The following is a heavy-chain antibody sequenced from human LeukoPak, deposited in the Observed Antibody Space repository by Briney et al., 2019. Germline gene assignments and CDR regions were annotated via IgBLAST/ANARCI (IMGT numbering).Heavy chain of an antibody. V-gene: IGHV3-23*01. Sequence: PGGSLRLSCAASGFTFTSYAMSWVRQAPGKGLDWVSTISGSGGGTYYADSVKGRFTISRDNSKNTLFLQMNSLRPEDTAIYYCAKDSALGIYSSGWYPFDYWGQGTLVTVSS. D-gene: IGHD6-19*01. CDR3: AKDSALGIYSSGWYPFDY. J-gene: IGHJ4*02. CDR1: GFTFTSYA. CDR2: ISGSGGGT.